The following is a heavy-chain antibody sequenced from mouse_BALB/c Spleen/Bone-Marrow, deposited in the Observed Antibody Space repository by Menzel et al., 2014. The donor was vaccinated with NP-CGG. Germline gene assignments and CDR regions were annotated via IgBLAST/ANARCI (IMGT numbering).Heavy chain of an antibody. V-gene: IGHV2-9*02. CDR1: GFSLTSYG. J-gene: IGHJ3*01. D-gene: IGHD2-4*01. Sequence: VKVVESGPGLVTPSQSLSITCTVSGFSLTSYGVHWVRQPPGKGLEWLGVIWAGGSTNYNSALMSRLSSSKDDSKNQVLLKMNSLQTDNTAMYYCASPIYYDYPLFAYWGQGTLVTVSA. CDR3: ASPIYYDYPLFAY. CDR2: IWAGGST.